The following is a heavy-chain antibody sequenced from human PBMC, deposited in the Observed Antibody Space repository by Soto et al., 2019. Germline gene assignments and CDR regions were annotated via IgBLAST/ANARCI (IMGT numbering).Heavy chain of an antibody. CDR2: IYYSGTA. V-gene: IGHV4-59*01. CDR1: GASISSAY. J-gene: IGHJ5*02. Sequence: QVQLQESGPGLLNPSETLSLTCTVSGASISSAYWSWIRQPPGKGLEWIGDIYYSGTAKYNPSLTSRVTISVDTSKNLFSLRLTSVTAADTAVYFCARDAGGGYNWFDPWGQGTLVTVSS. D-gene: IGHD3-10*01. CDR3: ARDAGGGYNWFDP.